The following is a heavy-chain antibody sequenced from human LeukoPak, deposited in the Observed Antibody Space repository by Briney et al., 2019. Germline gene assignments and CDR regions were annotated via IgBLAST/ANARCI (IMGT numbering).Heavy chain of an antibody. D-gene: IGHD2-8*01. CDR3: ARVGGVRSVDY. Sequence: SETLSLTCAVYGGSFSGYYWSWIRQLPGKGLEWIGEINHSGSTNYNPSLKSRVTISVDTSKNQFSLKLSSVTAADTAVYYCARVGGVRSVDYWGQGTLVTVSS. J-gene: IGHJ4*02. CDR1: GGSFSGYY. CDR2: INHSGST. V-gene: IGHV4-34*01.